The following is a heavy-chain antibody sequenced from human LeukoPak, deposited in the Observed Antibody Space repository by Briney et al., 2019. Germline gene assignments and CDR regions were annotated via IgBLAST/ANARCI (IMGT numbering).Heavy chain of an antibody. D-gene: IGHD2-15*01. CDR2: IYSGGST. CDR3: ARGGIAGLDFDY. V-gene: IGHV3-53*01. Sequence: GGSLRLSCAASGFTVSSNYMSWGRQAPGKGLEWVSVIYSGGSTYYADSVKGRFTISRDNSKNTLYLQMNSLRAEGTAVYYCARGGIAGLDFDYWGQGTLVTVSS. J-gene: IGHJ4*02. CDR1: GFTVSSNY.